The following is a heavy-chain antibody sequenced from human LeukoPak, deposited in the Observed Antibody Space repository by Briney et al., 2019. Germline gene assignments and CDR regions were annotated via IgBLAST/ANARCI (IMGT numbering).Heavy chain of an antibody. CDR1: GFTFGDYA. V-gene: IGHV3-49*04. J-gene: IGHJ6*03. CDR3: ARDLPNFYHYMDV. Sequence: PGGSLRLSCTASGFTFGDYAMSWVRQAPGKGLEWVGFIRSKTYGGTTEYAASVKGRFTISRDDSKSIAYLQMNSLKTEDTAVYYCARDLPNFYHYMDVWGKGTTVTVSS. CDR2: IRSKTYGGTT.